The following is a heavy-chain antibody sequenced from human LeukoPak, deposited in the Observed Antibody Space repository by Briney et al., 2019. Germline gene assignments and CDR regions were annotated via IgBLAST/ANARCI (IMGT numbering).Heavy chain of an antibody. J-gene: IGHJ3*02. CDR3: ARSLYYYDSSGLHDAFDI. CDR1: GYTFTGYY. Sequence: ASVKVSCKASGYTFTGYYMHWVRQAPGQGLEWMGWINPNGGGTNYAQKFQGRVTMTRDTSISTAYMELSRLRSDDTAVYYCARSLYYYDSSGLHDAFDIWGQGTMVTVSS. CDR2: INPNGGGT. D-gene: IGHD3-22*01. V-gene: IGHV1-2*02.